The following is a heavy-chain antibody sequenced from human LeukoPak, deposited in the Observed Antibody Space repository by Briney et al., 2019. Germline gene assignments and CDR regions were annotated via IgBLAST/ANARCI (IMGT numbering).Heavy chain of an antibody. Sequence: GGSLRLSCAASGFTFSDYYMSWIRQAPGKGLEWVSYISSSGSTIYYADSVKGRFTISRDNAKNSLYLQMTSLRAEDTAVYYCARERSSSWYTQQADYYYYGMDVWGQGTTVTVSS. CDR3: ARERSSSWYTQQADYYYYGMDV. CDR1: GFTFSDYY. V-gene: IGHV3-11*01. D-gene: IGHD6-13*01. CDR2: ISSSGSTI. J-gene: IGHJ6*02.